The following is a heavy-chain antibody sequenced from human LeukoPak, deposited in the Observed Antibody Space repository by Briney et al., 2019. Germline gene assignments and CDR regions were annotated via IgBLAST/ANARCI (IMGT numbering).Heavy chain of an antibody. V-gene: IGHV1-8*01. D-gene: IGHD3-10*01. CDR2: MNPNSGNT. CDR1: GYTFTSYD. Sequence: ASVKVSCKASGYTFTSYDINWVRQATGQGLEWMGWMNPNSGNTGYAQKFQGRVTMTRNTSISTAYMELSSLTSEDTAVYYCARAKRFGELLYGWGQGTLVTVSP. J-gene: IGHJ4*02. CDR3: ARAKRFGELLYG.